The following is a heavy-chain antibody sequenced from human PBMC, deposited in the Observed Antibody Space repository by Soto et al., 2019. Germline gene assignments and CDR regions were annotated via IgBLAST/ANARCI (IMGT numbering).Heavy chain of an antibody. Sequence: PSETLSLTCTVSSGSISSEGYYWTWIRQHPGKGLEWIGYIYYLGTTFYNPSLMSRVAISVDTSKNQFSLELTSVTAADTAVYYCARQVRQQLVPSYYFDYWGQGTLVTVSS. J-gene: IGHJ4*02. D-gene: IGHD6-13*01. CDR3: ARQVRQQLVPSYYFDY. CDR2: IYYLGTT. V-gene: IGHV4-31*03. CDR1: SGSISSEGYY.